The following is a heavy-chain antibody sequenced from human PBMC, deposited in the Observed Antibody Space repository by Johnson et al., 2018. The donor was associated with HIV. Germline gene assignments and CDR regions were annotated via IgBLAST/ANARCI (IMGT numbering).Heavy chain of an antibody. V-gene: IGHV3-53*01. CDR1: GFTVSDNY. CDR2: IYSGGRT. D-gene: IGHD2-15*01. J-gene: IGHJ3*02. CDR3: ARVGDRYCSGGSCYSGAFDI. Sequence: VQLVESGGGVVRPGGSLRLSCAASGFTVSDNYMTWVRQAPGTGLEWVSVIYSGGRTYYADSVKGRFTISRDNSKNTLYLQMNSLRAEDTAVYYCARVGDRYCSGGSCYSGAFDIWGQGTMVTVSS.